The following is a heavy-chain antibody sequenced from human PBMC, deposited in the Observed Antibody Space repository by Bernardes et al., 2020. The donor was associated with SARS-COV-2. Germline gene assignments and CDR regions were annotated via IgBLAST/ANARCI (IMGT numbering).Heavy chain of an antibody. V-gene: IGHV2-5*02. CDR1: GFSLSPSGVG. CDR3: AHSLRYDYVWGSYRYVNFDY. J-gene: IGHJ4*02. D-gene: IGHD3-16*02. Sequence: SGHTLLKPTQTLTLTCPFSGFSLSPSGVGVGWIRQPPGKALEWLALIYWDDDKRYSPSLKSRLTITKDTSKNQVVLTMTNMDPVDTATYYCAHSLRYDYVWGSYRYVNFDYWGQGTLVTVSS. CDR2: IYWDDDK.